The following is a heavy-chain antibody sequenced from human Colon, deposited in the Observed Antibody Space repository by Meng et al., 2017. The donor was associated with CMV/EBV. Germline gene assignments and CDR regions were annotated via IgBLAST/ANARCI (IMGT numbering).Heavy chain of an antibody. CDR1: GFSFNYYE. Sequence: GGSLRLSCAASGFSFNYYEMNWVRQAPGKGLEWISYISSSSMTIQYAESVKGRFTISRDNAKNSLYLQMNGLRAEDTAVYYCARGAEYYYDSSGPLYWGQGTLVTVSS. D-gene: IGHD3-22*01. J-gene: IGHJ4*02. CDR2: ISSSSMTI. V-gene: IGHV3-48*03. CDR3: ARGAEYYYDSSGPLY.